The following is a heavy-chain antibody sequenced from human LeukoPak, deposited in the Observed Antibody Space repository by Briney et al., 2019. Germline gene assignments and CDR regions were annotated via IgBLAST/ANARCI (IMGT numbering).Heavy chain of an antibody. J-gene: IGHJ4*02. Sequence: PSETLSLTCTVSGGSISSYYWSWIRQPAGKGLERIGRIYTSGSTNYNPSLKSLDTMSVYTSKNQFSLKLSSVTPADTAVYYCARGLLYYDFWSGYYSAPIDYWGQGTLVTVSS. D-gene: IGHD3-3*01. CDR3: ARGLLYYDFWSGYYSAPIDY. CDR2: IYTSGST. V-gene: IGHV4-4*07. CDR1: GGSISSYY.